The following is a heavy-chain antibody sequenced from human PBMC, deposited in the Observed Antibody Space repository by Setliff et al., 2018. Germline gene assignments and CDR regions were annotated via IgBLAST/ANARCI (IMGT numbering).Heavy chain of an antibody. CDR3: ARDNWIFGVELPHYYYMDV. J-gene: IGHJ6*03. V-gene: IGHV1-69*10. Sequence: SVKVSCKASGGTFNTYGITWVRQAPAQGLEWMGGIIPGLGILDYAQKFQDRVTITADRSTSTAYMELSSLRSEDTAVYYCARDNWIFGVELPHYYYMDVWGKGTTVTVSS. CDR2: IIPGLGIL. CDR1: GGTFNTYG. D-gene: IGHD3-3*01.